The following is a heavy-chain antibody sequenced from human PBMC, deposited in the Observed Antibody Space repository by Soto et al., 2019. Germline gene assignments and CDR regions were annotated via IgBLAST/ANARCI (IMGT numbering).Heavy chain of an antibody. J-gene: IGHJ3*02. CDR3: ASLKPITMIVVALGAFDI. V-gene: IGHV3-66*01. CDR2: IYSGGST. D-gene: IGHD3-22*01. Sequence: GGSLRLSCAASGFTVSSNYMSWVRQAPGKGLEWVSVIYSGGSTYYADSVKGRFTISRDNSKNTLYLQMNSLRAEDTAVYYCASLKPITMIVVALGAFDIWGQGTMSTGSS. CDR1: GFTVSSNY.